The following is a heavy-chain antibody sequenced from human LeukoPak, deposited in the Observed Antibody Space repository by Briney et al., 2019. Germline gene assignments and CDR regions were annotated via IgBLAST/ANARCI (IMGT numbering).Heavy chain of an antibody. V-gene: IGHV3-23*01. CDR1: GFTFSSYA. Sequence: GGSLGLSCAASGFTFSSYAMSWVRQAPGKGLEWVSAISGSGGSTYYADSVKGRFTISRDNSKNTLYLQMNSLRAEDTAVYYCAKGGSGYSYGYDYWGQGTLVTVSS. CDR3: AKGGSGYSYGYDY. J-gene: IGHJ4*02. CDR2: ISGSGGST. D-gene: IGHD5-18*01.